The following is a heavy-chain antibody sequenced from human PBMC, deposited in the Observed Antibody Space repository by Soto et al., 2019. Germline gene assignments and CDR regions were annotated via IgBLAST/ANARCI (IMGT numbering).Heavy chain of an antibody. Sequence: QVQLVQSGAEVKKPGASVKVSCKASGYTFTSYGISWVRQAPGQGLEWMGWINPYTGNTNYAQKLQGRVIMTTDTSTTTAYIELRSLRSDGTAVYYCARHWFGIAYWGQGAVVTVSS. CDR3: ARHWFGIAY. CDR1: GYTFTSYG. CDR2: INPYTGNT. V-gene: IGHV1-18*01. J-gene: IGHJ4*02. D-gene: IGHD3-16*01.